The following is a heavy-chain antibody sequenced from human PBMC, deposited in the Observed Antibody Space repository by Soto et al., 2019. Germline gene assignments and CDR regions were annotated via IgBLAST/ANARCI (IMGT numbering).Heavy chain of an antibody. CDR3: ARGGTSGWLKGAYDV. J-gene: IGHJ3*01. CDR2: IIPMFGIP. V-gene: IGHV1-69*01. D-gene: IGHD6-19*01. Sequence: QVQLVQSGAEVKKPGSSVKVSCQASGGTLNKHAITWVRRAPGQGLECLGGIIPMFGIPNYPQKFKGRVTIPADDSTNTSHMELSSLTSDDTAVYYCARGGTSGWLKGAYDVWGQGTQVTVSS. CDR1: GGTLNKHA.